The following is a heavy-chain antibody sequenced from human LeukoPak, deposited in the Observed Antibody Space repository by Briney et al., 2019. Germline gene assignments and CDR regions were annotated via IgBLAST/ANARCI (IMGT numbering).Heavy chain of an antibody. Sequence: SETLSLTCSVSGASISSYYWSWIRQPPGKGLEWIGYIYHSGSTYYNPSLKSRVTISVDRSKNQFSLKLSSVTAADTAVYYCARGRPDVLLWFGELRGEFDPWGQGTLVTVSS. CDR1: GASISSYY. V-gene: IGHV4-59*12. D-gene: IGHD3-10*01. CDR2: IYHSGST. J-gene: IGHJ5*02. CDR3: ARGRPDVLLWFGELRGEFDP.